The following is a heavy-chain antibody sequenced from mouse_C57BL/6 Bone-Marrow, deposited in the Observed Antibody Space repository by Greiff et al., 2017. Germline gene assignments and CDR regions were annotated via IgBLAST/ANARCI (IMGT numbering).Heavy chain of an antibody. CDR1: GYTFTDYY. CDR3: ARSLYYYGSSSWFAY. V-gene: IGHV1-76*01. D-gene: IGHD1-1*01. Sequence: QVQLQQSGAELVRPGASVKLSCKASGYTFTDYYINWVKQRPGQGLEWIARIYPGSGNTYYNEKFKGKATLTAEKSSSTAYMQLSSLTSEDSAVYFSARSLYYYGSSSWFAYWGQGTLVTVSA. CDR2: IYPGSGNT. J-gene: IGHJ3*01.